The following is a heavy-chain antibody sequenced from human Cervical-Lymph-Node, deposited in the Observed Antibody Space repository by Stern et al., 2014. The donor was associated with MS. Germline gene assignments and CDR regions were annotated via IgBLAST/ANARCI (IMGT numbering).Heavy chain of an antibody. CDR1: GYTFTSYW. CDR3: ARQRYFDY. V-gene: IGHV5-51*01. J-gene: IGHJ4*02. CDR2: IFPGGSDI. Sequence: VQLVQSGPEVKRPGESLKISCQASGYTFTSYWIGWVRQMPGKGLERIAIIFPGGSDIRSSPSFQGQVTISADKSSSTAYLQWNTLKASDTAIYYCARQRYFDYWGQGTLVTVSS.